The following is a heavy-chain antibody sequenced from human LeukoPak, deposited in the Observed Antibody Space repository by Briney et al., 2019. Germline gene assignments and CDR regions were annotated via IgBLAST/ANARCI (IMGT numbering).Heavy chain of an antibody. Sequence: PSETLSLTCAVYGGSFSGYYWSWIRQPPGKGLEWIGEINHSGSTNYNPSLKSRVTISVDTSKNQFSLKLSSVTAADTAVYYCARHWELVYAFDIWGQGTMVTVSS. J-gene: IGHJ3*02. V-gene: IGHV4-34*01. CDR3: ARHWELVYAFDI. CDR2: INHSGST. CDR1: GGSFSGYY. D-gene: IGHD1-26*01.